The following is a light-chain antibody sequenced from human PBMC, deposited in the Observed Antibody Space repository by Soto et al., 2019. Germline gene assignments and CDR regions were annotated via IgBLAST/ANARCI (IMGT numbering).Light chain of an antibody. Sequence: EIVLAQSPGTLSLSPGERATLSCRASQSVTNSFLAWYQQKPGQAPRLLIYGASRRATGIPDRFTGSGSGTDFTRTISRLEHEDFAVYYCQQYVSSPWAFGQGTKVEI. CDR1: QSVTNSF. J-gene: IGKJ1*01. V-gene: IGKV3-20*01. CDR2: GAS. CDR3: QQYVSSPWA.